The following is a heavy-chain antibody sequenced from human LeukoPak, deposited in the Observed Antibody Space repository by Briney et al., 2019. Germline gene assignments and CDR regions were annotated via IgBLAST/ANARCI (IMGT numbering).Heavy chain of an antibody. CDR3: ARDRSIAAHIFDY. D-gene: IGHD6-6*01. J-gene: IGHJ4*02. Sequence: GGSLRLSCAASGFTFSSYEMNWVRQAPGKGLEWVSYISSSGSTIYYADSVKGRFTISRDNAKNSLYLQMNSLRAEDTAVYYCARDRSIAAHIFDYWGQGTLVTVSS. V-gene: IGHV3-48*03. CDR2: ISSSGSTI. CDR1: GFTFSSYE.